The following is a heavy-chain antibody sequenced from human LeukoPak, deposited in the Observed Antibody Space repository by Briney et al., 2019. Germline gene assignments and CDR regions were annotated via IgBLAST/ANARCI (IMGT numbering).Heavy chain of an antibody. Sequence: GGSLRLSCAASRFTFSDYYMSWIRQAPRKGLEWVSYISSSGSTIYYADSVKGRFTISRDNAKNSLYLQMNSLRAEDTAVYYCASSNSIADVYWGQGTLVTVSS. D-gene: IGHD6-6*01. CDR3: ASSNSIADVY. J-gene: IGHJ4*02. CDR2: ISSSGSTI. CDR1: RFTFSDYY. V-gene: IGHV3-11*01.